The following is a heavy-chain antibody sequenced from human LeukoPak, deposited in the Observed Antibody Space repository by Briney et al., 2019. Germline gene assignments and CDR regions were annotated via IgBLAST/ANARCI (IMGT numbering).Heavy chain of an antibody. V-gene: IGHV3-30*02. CDR1: GFTFSAYG. Sequence: GGSLRLSCAASGFTFSAYGVHWVRQAPGKGLEWVAFIRSDGYHTYYADFVKGRFTITRDNSKNTLYLQMNSLRVEDMAVYYCAKPSGSGVDYWGRGTRVTVSS. D-gene: IGHD1-26*01. CDR3: AKPSGSGVDY. CDR2: IRSDGYHT. J-gene: IGHJ4*02.